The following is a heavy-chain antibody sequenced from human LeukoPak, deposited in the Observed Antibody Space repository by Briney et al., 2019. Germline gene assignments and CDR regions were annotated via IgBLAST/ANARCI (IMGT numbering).Heavy chain of an antibody. D-gene: IGHD2-15*01. CDR1: GFTAGYNY. J-gene: IGHJ4*02. Sequence: PGGSLRLSCAVSGFTAGYNYMSSVRQAPGKGLEWVSVIYRGDTYYADSVKGRFTISRDDSKNTVFLPMNRLRADDTAVYFCASYYCSSGSCYFDTWGQGTLVAVSS. CDR3: ASYYCSSGSCYFDT. V-gene: IGHV3-53*01. CDR2: IYRGDT.